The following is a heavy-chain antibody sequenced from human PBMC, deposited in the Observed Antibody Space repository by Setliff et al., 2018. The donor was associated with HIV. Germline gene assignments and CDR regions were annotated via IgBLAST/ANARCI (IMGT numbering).Heavy chain of an antibody. J-gene: IGHJ4*02. D-gene: IGHD6-13*01. V-gene: IGHV4-34*01. Sequence: SETLSLTCAVYGGSFSDYYWTWIRQSPEKGLEWIGEINHRGSTNYNPSLKSRVTVSVDTSKNQFSLKLGSVTAADTAVYYCARESPSSSWFYFDFWGQGTLVTVSS. CDR2: INHRGST. CDR1: GGSFSDYY. CDR3: ARESPSSSWFYFDF.